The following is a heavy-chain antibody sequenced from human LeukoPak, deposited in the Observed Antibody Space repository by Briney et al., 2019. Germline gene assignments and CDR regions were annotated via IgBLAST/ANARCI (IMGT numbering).Heavy chain of an antibody. CDR3: ARDRSSSPFGYYYGMDV. CDR1: GGSISSGDYY. D-gene: IGHD6-6*01. CDR2: THYSGST. J-gene: IGHJ6*02. V-gene: IGHV4-30-4*01. Sequence: PSETLSLTCTVFGGSISSGDYYWSWIRQPPGKGLEWIGYTHYSGSTYYNPSLKSRVTISVDTSKNQFSLKLSSVTAADTAVYYCARDRSSSPFGYYYGMDVWGQGTTVTVSS.